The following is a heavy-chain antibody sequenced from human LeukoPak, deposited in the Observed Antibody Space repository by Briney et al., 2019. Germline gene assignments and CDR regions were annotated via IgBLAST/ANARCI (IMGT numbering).Heavy chain of an antibody. Sequence: VGSLRLSCAASGFTFSSYAMSWVRQAPGKGLEWVSAISGSGGSTYYADSVKGRFTISRDNSKNTLYLQMNSLRAEDTAVYYCAKRPYCSGGSCYPFDYWGQGTLVTVSS. CDR1: GFTFSSYA. CDR2: ISGSGGST. V-gene: IGHV3-23*01. J-gene: IGHJ4*02. D-gene: IGHD2-15*01. CDR3: AKRPYCSGGSCYPFDY.